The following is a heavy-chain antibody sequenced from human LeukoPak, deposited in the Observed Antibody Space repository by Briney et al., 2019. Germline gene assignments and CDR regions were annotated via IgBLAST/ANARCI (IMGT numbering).Heavy chain of an antibody. CDR1: GFTFSSYA. V-gene: IGHV3-23*01. CDR3: AKDGVEYSSGWYWVYFDY. D-gene: IGHD6-19*01. J-gene: IGHJ4*02. Sequence: PGGSLRLSCAASGFTFSSYAMNWVRQAPGKGLEWVSAISGSGGSTYYADSVKGRFTISRDNSKNTLYLQMNSLRAEDTAVYYCAKDGVEYSSGWYWVYFDYWGQGTLVTVSS. CDR2: ISGSGGST.